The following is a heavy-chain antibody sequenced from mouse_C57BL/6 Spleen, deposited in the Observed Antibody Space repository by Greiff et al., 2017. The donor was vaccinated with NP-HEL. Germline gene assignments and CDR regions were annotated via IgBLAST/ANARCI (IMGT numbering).Heavy chain of an antibody. D-gene: IGHD2-5*01. J-gene: IGHJ4*01. CDR1: GFTFSDYG. V-gene: IGHV5-17*01. CDR2: ISSGSSTI. Sequence: EVQVVESGGGLVKPGGSLKLSCAASGFTFSDYGMHWVRQAPEKGLEWVAYISSGSSTIYYADTVKGRFTISRDNAKNTLFLQMTSLRSEDTAMYYCASSYYSNPHYYAMDYWGQGTSVTVSS. CDR3: ASSYYSNPHYYAMDY.